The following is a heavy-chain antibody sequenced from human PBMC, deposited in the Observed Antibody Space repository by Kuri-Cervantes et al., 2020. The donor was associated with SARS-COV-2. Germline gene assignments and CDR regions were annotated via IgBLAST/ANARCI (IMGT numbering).Heavy chain of an antibody. D-gene: IGHD2-21*01. Sequence: GGSLRLSCAASGFNFSRTNMHWVRQAPGKGLEWVAVISYDGKKKKCIGSGKGRFTISRDNSRNTVYLRMTNLRSEDTAMYYCAKDHFGVHDFWGQGTLVTVSS. CDR1: GFNFSRTN. CDR2: ISYDGKKK. V-gene: IGHV3-30*18. CDR3: AKDHFGVHDF. J-gene: IGHJ4*02.